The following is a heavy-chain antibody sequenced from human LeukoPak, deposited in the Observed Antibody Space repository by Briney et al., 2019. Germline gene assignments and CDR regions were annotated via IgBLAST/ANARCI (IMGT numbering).Heavy chain of an antibody. J-gene: IGHJ4*02. CDR1: GFTFTSYS. D-gene: IGHD3-9*01. CDR3: ARLYDILTGAFDY. V-gene: IGHV3-21*01. Sequence: PGGSLRLSCAASGFTFTSYSMNWVRQVPGKGLEWVSSISSSSSYIYYADSVKGQFTISRDNAKNSLYLQMSSLRAEDTAIYYCARLYDILTGAFDYWGQGTLVTVSS. CDR2: ISSSSSYI.